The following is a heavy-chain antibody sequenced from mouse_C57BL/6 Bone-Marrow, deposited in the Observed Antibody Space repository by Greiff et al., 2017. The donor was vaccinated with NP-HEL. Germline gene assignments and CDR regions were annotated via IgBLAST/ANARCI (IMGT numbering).Heavy chain of an antibody. D-gene: IGHD3-2*02. Sequence: VQRVESGAELVRPGASVKLSCKASGYTFTDYYINWVKQRPGQGLEWIARIYPGSGNTYYNEKFKGKATLTAEKSSSTAYMQLSSLTSEDSAVYFCARWTAQATWAMDYWGQGTSVTVSS. CDR1: GYTFTDYY. CDR3: ARWTAQATWAMDY. J-gene: IGHJ4*01. CDR2: IYPGSGNT. V-gene: IGHV1-76*01.